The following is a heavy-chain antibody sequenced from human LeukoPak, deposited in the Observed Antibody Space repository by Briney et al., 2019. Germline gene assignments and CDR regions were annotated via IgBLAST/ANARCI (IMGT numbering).Heavy chain of an antibody. CDR3: ATGLFGSNDAFDI. CDR1: GYTLTELS. D-gene: IGHD3-10*02. CDR2: FDPEDGET. V-gene: IGHV1-24*01. J-gene: IGHJ3*02. Sequence: RASVKVSCKVSGYTLTELSMHWVRQAPGKGLEGMGGFDPEDGETIYAQKFQGRVTMTEDTSTDPAYMELSSLRSEDTAVYYCATGLFGSNDAFDIWGQGTMVTVSS.